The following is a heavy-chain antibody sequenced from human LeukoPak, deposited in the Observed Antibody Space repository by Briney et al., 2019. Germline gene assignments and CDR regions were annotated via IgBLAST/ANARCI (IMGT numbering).Heavy chain of an antibody. D-gene: IGHD3-10*01. CDR2: IDPSDSYT. V-gene: IGHV5-10-1*01. J-gene: IGHJ4*02. CDR1: GYSFTSYW. Sequence: GESLQISCKGSGYSFTSYWISWVRQLPGKGLEWMGRIDPSDSYTNYSPSFQGHVTISVDKSFSTAYLQWSSLKASDTAMYYCARHGPTSWFYDYWGQGPLITVSS. CDR3: ARHGPTSWFYDY.